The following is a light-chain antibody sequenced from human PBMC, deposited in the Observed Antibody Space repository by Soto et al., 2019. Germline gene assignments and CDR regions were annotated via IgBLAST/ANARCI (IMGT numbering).Light chain of an antibody. CDR2: GAS. CDR3: QQYGSSPLT. V-gene: IGKV3-20*01. J-gene: IGKJ4*01. CDR1: QSVSSSY. Sequence: EIVLTQSPGSLSVSPGERATLSYRASQSVSSSYLAWYQQKPGQAPRLLIYGASSRATGIPDRFSGSGSGTDFTLTISRLEPEDFAVYFCQQYGSSPLTFGGGTKVEIK.